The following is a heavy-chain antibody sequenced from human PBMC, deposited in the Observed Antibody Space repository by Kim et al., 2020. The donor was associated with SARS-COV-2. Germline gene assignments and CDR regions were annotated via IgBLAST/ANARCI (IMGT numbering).Heavy chain of an antibody. Sequence: ASVKVSCKASGYTFTNYYIHWVRQAPGQGLEWMGIITPTGGSTSYARNFQGRVTMTRDTSTSTVYMELSSLRSEDTAVYYCARSSSGALQDYYYGMDVWGQGTTVTVSS. CDR2: ITPTGGST. D-gene: IGHD3-10*01. V-gene: IGHV1-46*01. J-gene: IGHJ6*02. CDR1: GYTFTNYY. CDR3: ARSSSGALQDYYYGMDV.